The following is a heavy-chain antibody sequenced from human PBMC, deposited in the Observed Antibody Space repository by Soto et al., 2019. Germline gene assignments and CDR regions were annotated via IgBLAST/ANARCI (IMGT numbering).Heavy chain of an antibody. J-gene: IGHJ4*02. CDR3: ARAGGLGAVAADY. Sequence: PSETLSLTCTVSGVSISSGDYYWSWIRQPPGKGLEWIGYIYHSGSTYYNPSLKSRVTISVDRSKNQFSLKLSSVTAADTAVYYCARAGGLGAVAADYWGQGTLVTVSS. D-gene: IGHD6-19*01. CDR1: GVSISSGDYY. CDR2: IYHSGST. V-gene: IGHV4-30-2*01.